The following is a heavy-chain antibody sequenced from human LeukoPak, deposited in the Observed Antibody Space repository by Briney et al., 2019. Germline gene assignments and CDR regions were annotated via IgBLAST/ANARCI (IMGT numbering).Heavy chain of an antibody. CDR3: ARGAGYSYGYASDAFDI. D-gene: IGHD5-18*01. CDR2: IIPIFGTA. CDR1: GGTFSGYA. V-gene: IGHV1-69*13. Sequence: SVKVSCKASGGTFSGYAISWVRQAPGQGLEWMGGIIPIFGTANYAQKFQGRVTITADESTSTAYMELSSLRSEDTAVYYCARGAGYSYGYASDAFDIWGQGTMVTVSS. J-gene: IGHJ3*02.